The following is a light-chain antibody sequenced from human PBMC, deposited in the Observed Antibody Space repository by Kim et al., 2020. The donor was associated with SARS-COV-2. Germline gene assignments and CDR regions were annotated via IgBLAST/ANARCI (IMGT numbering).Light chain of an antibody. J-gene: IGLJ2*01. V-gene: IGLV1-51*01. CDR3: GKWDSSLSTVV. CDR2: DNN. CDR1: SSNIGNNF. Sequence: QSVLTQPPSVSAAAGQKVTISCSGSSSNIGNNFVSWYQQLPGTAPKLLIYDNNKRPSGTPDRFSGSKSGTSATLGITGLQTGDEADYYCGKWDSSLSTVVFGGGTQLTVL.